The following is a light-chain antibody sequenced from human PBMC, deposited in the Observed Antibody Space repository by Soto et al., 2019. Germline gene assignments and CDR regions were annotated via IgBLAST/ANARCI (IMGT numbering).Light chain of an antibody. CDR3: QQFNRWPPAWT. J-gene: IGKJ1*01. CDR2: TAS. V-gene: IGKV3-15*01. CDR1: QTVGVN. Sequence: EIVMTQSPDTLSASPGERVTLSCRASQTVGVNLAWYQHRSGQAPRLLIYTASIRATGIPARFSGSGSGTEFTLTISSLQSEDFAVYYCQQFNRWPPAWTFGQGTKVE.